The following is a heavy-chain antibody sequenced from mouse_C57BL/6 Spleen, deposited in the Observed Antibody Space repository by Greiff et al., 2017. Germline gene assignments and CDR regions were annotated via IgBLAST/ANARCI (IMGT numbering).Heavy chain of an antibody. Sequence: VQLQQPGAELVMPGASVKLSCKASGYTFTSYWMHWVKQRPGQGLEWIGEIDPSDSYTNSNQKFKGKSTLTVDKSSSTAFMQLSSLKSEYSAVYYCARWCLGVFFDSWGQCTSRTVSS. CDR2: IDPSDSYT. CDR1: GYTFTSYW. D-gene: IGHD1-1*02. J-gene: IGHJ2*02. V-gene: IGHV1-69*01. CDR3: ARWCLGVFFDS.